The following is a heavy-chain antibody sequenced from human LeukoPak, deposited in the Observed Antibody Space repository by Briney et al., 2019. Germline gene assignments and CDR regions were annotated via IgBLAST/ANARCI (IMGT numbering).Heavy chain of an antibody. V-gene: IGHV4-34*01. CDR2: INHSGST. CDR1: GGSFSDYY. J-gene: IGHJ3*02. Sequence: SETLSLTCAVYGGSFSDYYWSWIRQPPGKGLEWIGEINHSGSTNYNPSLKSRVTISVDTSKNQFSLKLSSVTAADTAVYYCARHNSTTDAFDIWGQGTMVTVSS. CDR3: ARHNSTTDAFDI. D-gene: IGHD1-26*01.